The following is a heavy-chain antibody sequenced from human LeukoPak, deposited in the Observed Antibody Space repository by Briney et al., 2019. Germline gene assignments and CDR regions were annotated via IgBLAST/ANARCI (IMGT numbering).Heavy chain of an antibody. Sequence: GGSLRLSCAASGFSFSSSAMYWIRQAPGKGLDWLSIISYDGTTKFYADSVKGRFTISRDNSINTLFLQLSSPRPEDTAVYYCARDPKAATGYWGPGTLVTVSS. J-gene: IGHJ4*02. CDR1: GFSFSSSA. D-gene: IGHD1-14*01. CDR2: ISYDGTTK. CDR3: ARDPKAATGY. V-gene: IGHV3-30*14.